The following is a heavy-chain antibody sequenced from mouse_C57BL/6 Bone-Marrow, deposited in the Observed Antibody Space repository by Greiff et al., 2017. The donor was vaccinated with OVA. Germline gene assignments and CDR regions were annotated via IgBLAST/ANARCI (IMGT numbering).Heavy chain of an antibody. V-gene: IGHV5-9-1*02. Sequence: DVKLQESGEGLVKPGGSLKLSCAASGFTFSSYAMSWVRQTPEKRLEWVAYISSGGDCIYYADTVKGRFTISRDNARNTLYLQMSSLKSEDTAMYYCTRLLDAMDYWGQGTSVTVSS. D-gene: IGHD2-1*01. CDR3: TRLLDAMDY. CDR1: GFTFSSYA. J-gene: IGHJ4*01. CDR2: ISSGGDCI.